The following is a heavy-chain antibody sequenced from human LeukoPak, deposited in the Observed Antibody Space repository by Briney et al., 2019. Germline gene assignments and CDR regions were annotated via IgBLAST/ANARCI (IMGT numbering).Heavy chain of an antibody. CDR1: GGSISSSNYY. J-gene: IGHJ4*02. Sequence: KPSETLSLTCTVSGGSISSSNYYWAWIRQPPGKGLEWIGSIYYSGSTYYNPSLKSRVTISVDMSKNQFSLKVSSVTAADTAVYYCARRMGARPIDYWGQGTLVTVSS. V-gene: IGHV4-39*01. CDR3: ARRMGARPIDY. D-gene: IGHD1-26*01. CDR2: IYYSGST.